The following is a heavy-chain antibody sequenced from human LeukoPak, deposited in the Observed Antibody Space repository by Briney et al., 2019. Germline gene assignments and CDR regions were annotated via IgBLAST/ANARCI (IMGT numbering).Heavy chain of an antibody. D-gene: IGHD3-3*01. V-gene: IGHV1-2*02. J-gene: IGHJ6*02. CDR2: INPNSGGT. CDR3: AREGYDLNQNHDLDV. CDR1: GYTFTAYF. Sequence: VASVKVSCKASGYTFTAYFIHWVRQAPGQGLEWMGWINPNSGGTKYTQKFQDRVTMTRDTSITTAHMELSSLRSDDTAVYYCAREGYDLNQNHDLDVWGQGTTVTVSS.